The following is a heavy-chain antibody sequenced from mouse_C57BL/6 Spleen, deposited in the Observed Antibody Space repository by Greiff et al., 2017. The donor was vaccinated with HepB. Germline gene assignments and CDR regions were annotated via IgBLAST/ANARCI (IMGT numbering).Heavy chain of an antibody. D-gene: IGHD1-1*01. CDR3: ARDYYGSSYGAMDY. Sequence: QVQLQQPGAELVKPGASVKMSCKASGYTFTSYWITWVKQRLGQGLEWIGDIYPGSGSTNYNEKFKSKATLTVDTSSSTAYMQLSSLTSEDSAVYYCARDYYGSSYGAMDYWGQGTSVTVSS. J-gene: IGHJ4*01. V-gene: IGHV1-55*01. CDR1: GYTFTSYW. CDR2: IYPGSGST.